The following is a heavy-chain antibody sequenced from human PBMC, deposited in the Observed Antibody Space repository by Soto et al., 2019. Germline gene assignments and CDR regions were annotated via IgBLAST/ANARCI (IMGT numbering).Heavy chain of an antibody. Sequence: GASVKVFGKASGGSFSTYAISWVRQAPGQGLEWMGGIIPIFGTPNYAQKFQGRVTITADRSTSTAYLELNSLRSEDTAVYYCAAPRTDGYKVPDPSTYYYYGLDVWGQGTTVTVSS. CDR1: GGSFSTYA. V-gene: IGHV1-69*06. CDR3: AAPRTDGYKVPDPSTYYYYGLDV. J-gene: IGHJ6*02. CDR2: IIPIFGTP. D-gene: IGHD5-12*01.